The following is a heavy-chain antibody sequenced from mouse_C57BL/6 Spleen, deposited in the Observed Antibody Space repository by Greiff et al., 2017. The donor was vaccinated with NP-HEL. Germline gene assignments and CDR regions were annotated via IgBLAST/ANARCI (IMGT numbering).Heavy chain of an antibody. CDR1: GYSFTSYY. V-gene: IGHV1-66*01. J-gene: IGHJ4*01. D-gene: IGHD1-1*01. CDR2: IYPGSGNT. CDR3: ARSDYYGSSYGAMDY. Sequence: QVHVKQSGPELVKPGASVKISCKASGYSFTSYYIHWVKQRPGQGLEWIGWIYPGSGNTKYNEKFKGKATLTADTSSSTAYMQLSSLTSEDSAVYYCARSDYYGSSYGAMDYWGQGTSVTVSS.